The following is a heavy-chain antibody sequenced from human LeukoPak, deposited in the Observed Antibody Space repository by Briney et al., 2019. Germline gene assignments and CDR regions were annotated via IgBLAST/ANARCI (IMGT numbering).Heavy chain of an antibody. CDR1: GFTFSGSA. V-gene: IGHV3-73*01. Sequence: GGSLRLSCAASGFTFSGSAMHWVRQASGKGLEWVGRIRSKANSYATAYAASVEGRFTISRDDSKNTAYLQMNSLKTEDTAVYYCTSPLKYSSGWYYFDYWGQGTLVTVSS. CDR3: TSPLKYSSGWYYFDY. CDR2: IRSKANSYAT. J-gene: IGHJ4*02. D-gene: IGHD6-19*01.